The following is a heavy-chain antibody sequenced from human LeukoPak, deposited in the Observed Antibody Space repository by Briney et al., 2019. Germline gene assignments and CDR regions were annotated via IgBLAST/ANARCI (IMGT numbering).Heavy chain of an antibody. V-gene: IGHV1-69*06. CDR2: IIPIFGTA. Sequence: GASVKVSCKASGGTFSSYAISWVRQAPGQGLEWMGGIIPIFGTANYAQKFQGRVTITADKSTSTAYMELSSLRSEDTAVYYCARDHDPSGAFDIWGQGTMVTVSS. CDR1: GGTFSSYA. CDR3: ARDHDPSGAFDI. J-gene: IGHJ3*02.